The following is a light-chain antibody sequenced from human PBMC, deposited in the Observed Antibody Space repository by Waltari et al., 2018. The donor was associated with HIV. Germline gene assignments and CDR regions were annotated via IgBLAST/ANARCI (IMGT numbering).Light chain of an antibody. CDR2: HVS. CDR3: TSYTSSNTLVI. CDR1: SSDAGGYNY. Sequence: QSALTQPASVSGSPGQSITISCTGTSSDAGGYNYVSWYQQHPGKTPKLIIYHVSNRHSGVSNRFSGSKSGNTTSLTISGLQAEDEADYYCTSYTSSNTLVIFGGGTKLTVL. V-gene: IGLV2-14*03. J-gene: IGLJ2*01.